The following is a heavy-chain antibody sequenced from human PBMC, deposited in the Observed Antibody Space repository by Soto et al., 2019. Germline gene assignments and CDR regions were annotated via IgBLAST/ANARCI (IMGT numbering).Heavy chain of an antibody. CDR1: GFTFSVYG. J-gene: IGHJ6*02. D-gene: IGHD6-19*01. Sequence: QVQLVESGGGVVQPGRSLRLSCAASGFTFSVYGMHWVRQAPGKGLEWVALVSYDGSIKYYADSVKGRFTISRDNSKNTRYLQMNSLVVEDTAVYYCAKDGSHLAVAGTSPTSHFFGLAVWGQGTTVTVSS. CDR3: AKDGSHLAVAGTSPTSHFFGLAV. V-gene: IGHV3-30*18. CDR2: VSYDGSIK.